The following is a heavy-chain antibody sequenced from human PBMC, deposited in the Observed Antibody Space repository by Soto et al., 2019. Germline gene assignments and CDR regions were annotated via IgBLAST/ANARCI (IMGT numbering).Heavy chain of an antibody. CDR3: ARVVYSTSKRFLARWFDP. Sequence: TLSLTCTVSGGSISSGEYYWSWIRQPPGKGLEWIGHIYYSGSTYFNPSLKSRVTISVDTPKNQFSLKLSSVSAADTAVYYCARVVYSTSKRFLARWFDPWGQGTLVTVSS. J-gene: IGHJ5*02. V-gene: IGHV4-30-4*01. D-gene: IGHD3-3*01. CDR2: IYYSGST. CDR1: GGSISSGEYY.